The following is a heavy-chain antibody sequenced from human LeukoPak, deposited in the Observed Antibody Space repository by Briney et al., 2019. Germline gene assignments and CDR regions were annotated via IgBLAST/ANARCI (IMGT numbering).Heavy chain of an antibody. J-gene: IGHJ5*02. CDR2: INPSGGST. D-gene: IGHD2-2*01. CDR1: GYTLTELS. V-gene: IGHV1-46*01. Sequence: ASVKVSCKVSGYTLTELSMHWVRQAPGQGLEWMGVINPSGGSTSYAQKFQGRVTMTRDTSTSTVYMDLSSLRSEDTAVYYCARAPTYCSSTSCYLAPWGQGTRVTVSS. CDR3: ARAPTYCSSTSCYLAP.